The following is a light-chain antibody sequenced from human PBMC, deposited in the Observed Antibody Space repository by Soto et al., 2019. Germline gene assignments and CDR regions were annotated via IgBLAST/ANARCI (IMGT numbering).Light chain of an antibody. CDR1: QFISTW. CDR2: AAT. Sequence: DIQVTQSPSSVSASVGDRVTITCRASQFISTWLAGYQQKPGEAPKLLIFAATRLHSGVPSRFSGSGSGTDFTLTISSLQPEDFATYYCQQADSFPLTFGGGTKVDIK. CDR3: QQADSFPLT. J-gene: IGKJ4*01. V-gene: IGKV1D-12*01.